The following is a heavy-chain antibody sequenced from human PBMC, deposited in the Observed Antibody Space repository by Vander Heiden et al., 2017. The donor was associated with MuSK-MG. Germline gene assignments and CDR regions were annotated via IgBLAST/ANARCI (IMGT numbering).Heavy chain of an antibody. Sequence: QLQLQESGPGLVKPSDILSLTCPVSGGSISSSNYYWGWIRQSPGKGLEWIGSIYYSGTPYYTPSLKSRVTISVDTSKNQFSLKLSSVTAADTAVYYCTRATDYYDSSGYPFAFDIWGQGTMVTVSS. CDR3: TRATDYYDSSGYPFAFDI. CDR1: GGSISSSNYY. J-gene: IGHJ3*02. D-gene: IGHD3-22*01. CDR2: IYYSGTP. V-gene: IGHV4-39*07.